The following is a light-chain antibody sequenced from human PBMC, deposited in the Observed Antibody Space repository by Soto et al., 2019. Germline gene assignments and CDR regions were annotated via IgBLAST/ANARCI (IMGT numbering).Light chain of an antibody. CDR1: SSDIGSYHY. V-gene: IGLV2-14*01. Sequence: QSALNQPASVSGSPGQSIAISCTGTSSDIGSYHYVSWYQHHPGKAPKLIIYEVSNRPSGVSDRFSGSKSGNTASLTISGLQAEDEADYYCSSYASSSTLVFGGGTKVTVL. J-gene: IGLJ2*01. CDR3: SSYASSSTLV. CDR2: EVS.